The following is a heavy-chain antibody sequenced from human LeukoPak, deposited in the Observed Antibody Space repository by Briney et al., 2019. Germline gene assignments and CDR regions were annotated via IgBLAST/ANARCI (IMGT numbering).Heavy chain of an antibody. CDR2: INHSGST. Sequence: SETLSLTCAVYGGSFSGYYWSWIRQLPGKGLEWIGEINHSGSTNYNPSLKSRVTISVDTSKNQFSLKVTSVTAADTAVYYCASAYYDILGGHFDYWGQGTLVTVSS. J-gene: IGHJ4*02. V-gene: IGHV4-34*01. CDR3: ASAYYDILGGHFDY. D-gene: IGHD3-9*01. CDR1: GGSFSGYY.